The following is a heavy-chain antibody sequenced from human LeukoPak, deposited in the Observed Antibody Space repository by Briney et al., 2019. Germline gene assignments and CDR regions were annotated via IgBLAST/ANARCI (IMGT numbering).Heavy chain of an antibody. Sequence: EAPVKVSCKASGYTFTSYYLHWVRQAPGQGLEWVGWINPNSGGTNYAQKFQGRVTMTRDTSISTAYMELSRLRSDDTAEYYCARALYYDSSGYYSSSYYYSQHWGQGTLVTVSS. CDR1: GYTFTSYY. CDR3: ARALYYDSSGYYSSSYYYSQH. D-gene: IGHD3-22*01. J-gene: IGHJ1*01. CDR2: INPNSGGT. V-gene: IGHV1-2*02.